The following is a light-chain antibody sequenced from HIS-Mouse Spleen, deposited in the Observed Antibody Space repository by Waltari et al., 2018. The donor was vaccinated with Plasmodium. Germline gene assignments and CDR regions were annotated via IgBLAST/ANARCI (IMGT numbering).Light chain of an antibody. V-gene: IGKV1-33*01. J-gene: IGKJ2*01. CDR3: QQYDNLPYT. CDR1: QDISNY. CDR2: DAS. Sequence: DIQMTQFPSSLSASVGDRVSITCQASQDISNYLNWYQQKPGKAPKLLIYDASNLETGFPSRFSGSGSGTDFTFTISSLQPEDIATYYCQQYDNLPYTFGQGTKLEIK.